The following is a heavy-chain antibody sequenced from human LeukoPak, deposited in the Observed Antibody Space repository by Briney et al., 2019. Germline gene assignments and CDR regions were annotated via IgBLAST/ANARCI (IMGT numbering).Heavy chain of an antibody. CDR3: ARATYYYDSSGSHLGY. CDR1: GFTFSSYA. J-gene: IGHJ4*02. CDR2: ISYDGSNK. D-gene: IGHD3-22*01. V-gene: IGHV3-30-3*01. Sequence: PGGSLRLSCAASGFTFSSYAMHWVRQAPGKGLERVAVISYDGSNKYYADSVKGRFTISRDNSKNTLYLQMNSLRAEDTAVYYCARATYYYDSSGSHLGYWGQGTLVTVSS.